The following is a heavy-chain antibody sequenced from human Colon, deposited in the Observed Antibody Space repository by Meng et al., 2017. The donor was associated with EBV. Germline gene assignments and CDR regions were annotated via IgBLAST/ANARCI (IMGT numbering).Heavy chain of an antibody. D-gene: IGHD5-24*01. CDR3: ARGMATIYFDY. CDR1: GFTFSSYS. V-gene: IGHV3-21*01. CDR2: ISSSSSYI. J-gene: IGHJ4*02. Sequence: DVQWGEAGGGLGEPGESLRLSCAASGFTFSSYSMNWVRQDPGKGLEWVSSISSSSSYIYYADSVKGRFTISRDNAKNSLYLQMNSLRAEDTAVYYCARGMATIYFDYWGQGTLVTVSS.